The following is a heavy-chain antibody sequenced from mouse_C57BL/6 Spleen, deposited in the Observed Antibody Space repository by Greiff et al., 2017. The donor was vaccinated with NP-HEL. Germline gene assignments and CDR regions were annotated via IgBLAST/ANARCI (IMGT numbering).Heavy chain of an antibody. V-gene: IGHV1-72*01. CDR3: ARLSIYYDYDGYFDY. CDR1: GYTFTSYW. D-gene: IGHD2-4*01. J-gene: IGHJ2*01. Sequence: QQSCKASGYTFTSYWMHWVKQRPGRGLEWIGRIDPNSGGTKYNEKFKSKATLTVDKPSSTAYMQLSSLTSEDSAVYYCARLSIYYDYDGYFDYWGQGTTLTVSS. CDR2: IDPNSGGT.